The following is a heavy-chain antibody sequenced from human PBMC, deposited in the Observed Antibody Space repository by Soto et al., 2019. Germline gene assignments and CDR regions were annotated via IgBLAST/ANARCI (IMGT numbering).Heavy chain of an antibody. Sequence: ASVKVSCKASGYTFSGHYIHWLRQAPGQGLEWMGWINPNSGGTNYAQKFQGRVTVTRDTPISTAYMELSRLTSDDTAVYYCARSLTEGYCTITGCYTRPLYGMDVWGQGTTVTVSS. CDR2: INPNSGGT. J-gene: IGHJ6*02. V-gene: IGHV1-2*02. D-gene: IGHD2-2*02. CDR3: ARSLTEGYCTITGCYTRPLYGMDV. CDR1: GYTFSGHY.